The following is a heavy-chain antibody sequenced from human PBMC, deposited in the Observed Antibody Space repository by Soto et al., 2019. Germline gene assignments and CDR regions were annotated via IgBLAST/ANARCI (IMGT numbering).Heavy chain of an antibody. CDR3: ASRYYYDSSGYYYPYYY. Sequence: GWSLRLSCAASGFTFSNYNMNWVRQAPGKGLEWVSSISSSSSTIYYADSVKGRFTISRDNAKNSLYLQMNSLRDEDTAVYYCASRYYYDSSGYYYPYYYSGQGTLVTVSS. D-gene: IGHD3-22*01. CDR1: GFTFSNYN. J-gene: IGHJ4*02. V-gene: IGHV3-48*02. CDR2: ISSSSSTI.